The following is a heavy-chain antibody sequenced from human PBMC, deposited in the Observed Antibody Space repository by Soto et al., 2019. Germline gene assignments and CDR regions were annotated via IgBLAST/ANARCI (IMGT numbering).Heavy chain of an antibody. CDR1: AECSSRYN. Sequence: SETLSVTCTVWAECSSRYNWCRIQQSPGRGLEWIGYISYRGGTGYNPSLKRRVTISVDTSKNQSSLKLSSVTAADAAVYYCAISGGSSAYCDPWCQQTLFTVS. CDR2: ISYRGGT. CDR3: AISGGSSAYCDP. J-gene: IGHJ5*02. D-gene: IGHD2-15*01. V-gene: IGHV4-59*08.